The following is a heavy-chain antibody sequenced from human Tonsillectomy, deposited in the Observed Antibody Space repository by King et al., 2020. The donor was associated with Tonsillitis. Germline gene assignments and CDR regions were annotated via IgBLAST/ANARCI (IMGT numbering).Heavy chain of an antibody. CDR2: IYHRGST. J-gene: IGHJ5*02. V-gene: IGHV4-30-2*01. CDR3: ARVTIFGVPDWFDP. D-gene: IGHD3-3*01. CDR1: GGSISSGGYS. Sequence: LQLQESGSVLVNPSQTLSLTCAASGGSISSGGYSLSWIRQPPGKGLELFGYIYHRGSTYYNPSLKRRVTISVDRSKNQFSLKLSAVTAADTAVYYCARVTIFGVPDWFDPWGQGTLVTVSS.